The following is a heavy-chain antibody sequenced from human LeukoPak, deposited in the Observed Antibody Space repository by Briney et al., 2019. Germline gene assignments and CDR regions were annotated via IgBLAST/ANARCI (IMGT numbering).Heavy chain of an antibody. Sequence: GGSLRLSCAASGFTVSYNYMSWVRQAPGKGLEWVSTIYRGGSTYYADSVKGRFTITRDNSKTTVSLQRNSPRDEDTAVYYCARGSYGSGNYYIGDAFDMWGQGTMVTVSS. CDR1: GFTVSYNY. J-gene: IGHJ3*02. CDR3: ARGSYGSGNYYIGDAFDM. D-gene: IGHD3-10*01. V-gene: IGHV3-53*01. CDR2: IYRGGST.